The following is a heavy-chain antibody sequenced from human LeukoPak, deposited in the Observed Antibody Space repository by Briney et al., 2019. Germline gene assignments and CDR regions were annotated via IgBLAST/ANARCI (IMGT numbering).Heavy chain of an antibody. Sequence: MASETLSLTCAVYGGSFSGYYWSWIRQPPGKGLEWIGEINHSGSTNYNPSLKSRVTISVDTSKNQFSLKLSSVTAADTSVYYCARSLEQGYFDYWGRGTLVTVSS. CDR1: GGSFSGYY. CDR3: ARSLEQGYFDY. J-gene: IGHJ4*02. V-gene: IGHV4-34*01. D-gene: IGHD1/OR15-1a*01. CDR2: INHSGST.